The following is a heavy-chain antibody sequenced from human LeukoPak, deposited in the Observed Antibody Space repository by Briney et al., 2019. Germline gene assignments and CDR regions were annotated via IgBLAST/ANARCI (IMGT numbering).Heavy chain of an antibody. J-gene: IGHJ4*02. Sequence: GGSLRLSCAASGFTFSDYYMSWIRQAPGKGLEWVSYISSSGSTIYYADSVKGRFTISRDNAKNSLYLQMNSLRAEDTAVYHCAKAFAPIVVVVADHFDYWGQGTLVTVSS. D-gene: IGHD2-15*01. CDR1: GFTFSDYY. CDR3: AKAFAPIVVVVADHFDY. CDR2: ISSSGSTI. V-gene: IGHV3-11*01.